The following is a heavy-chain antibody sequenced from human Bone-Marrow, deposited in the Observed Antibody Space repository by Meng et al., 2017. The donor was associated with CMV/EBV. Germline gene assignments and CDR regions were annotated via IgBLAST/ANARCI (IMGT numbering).Heavy chain of an antibody. CDR3: ARGDYDFWSGYPSLENYYYGMDV. Sequence: ASVKVSCKASGFTFSSQYIHWVRQATGQGLEWMGWMNPNSGNTGYAQKFQGRVTMTRNTSISTAYMELSSLRSEDTAVYYCARGDYDFWSGYPSLENYYYGMDVWGQGTTVTVSS. CDR2: MNPNSGNT. J-gene: IGHJ6*02. CDR1: GFTFSSQY. D-gene: IGHD3-3*01. V-gene: IGHV1-8*01.